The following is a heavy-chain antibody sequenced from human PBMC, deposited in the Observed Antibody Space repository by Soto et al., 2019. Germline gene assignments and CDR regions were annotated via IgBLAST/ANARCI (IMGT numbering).Heavy chain of an antibody. V-gene: IGHV2-5*02. J-gene: IGHJ4*02. CDR3: AHSPYCGGDCYQNYYFDY. D-gene: IGHD2-21*02. CDR2: IYWDDDK. Sequence: QITLKESGPTLVKPTQTLTLTCTFSGFSLSTSGVGVGWIRQPPGKALEWLALIYWDDDKRYSPSLKSRLTITTATTKNHVVLTMTNMDPVDTATYYCAHSPYCGGDCYQNYYFDYWGQGTLVTVSS. CDR1: GFSLSTSGVG.